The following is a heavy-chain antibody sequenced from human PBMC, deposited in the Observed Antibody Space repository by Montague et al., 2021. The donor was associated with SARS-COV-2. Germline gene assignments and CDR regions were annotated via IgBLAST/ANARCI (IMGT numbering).Heavy chain of an antibody. J-gene: IGHJ3*02. Sequence: SETLSLTCSVSGDSISRSHYFWAWIRQPPGMGLEWIGSIYFTGKTYYHPSLKSRATISIDTSKNHFSLRLSSVTAADSAVFYCARWGLNNAFDIWGLGTMITISS. CDR1: GDSISRSHYF. CDR3: ARWGLNNAFDI. D-gene: IGHD1/OR15-1a*01. CDR2: IYFTGKT. V-gene: IGHV4-39*02.